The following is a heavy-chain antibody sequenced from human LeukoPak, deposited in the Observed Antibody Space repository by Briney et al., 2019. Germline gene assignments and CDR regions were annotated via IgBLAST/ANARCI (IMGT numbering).Heavy chain of an antibody. CDR1: GGSNSSSSYY. J-gene: IGHJ4*02. V-gene: IGHV4-39*07. CDR2: IYYSGST. CDR3: ARDRGVGPYYFDY. D-gene: IGHD3-10*01. Sequence: PLETLSLTCTVSGGSNSSSSYYWGWIRQPPEKGLEWIGSIYYSGSTYYNPSLKSRVTISVDTSKNQFSLKLSSVTAADTAVYYCARDRGVGPYYFDYWGQGTLVTVSS.